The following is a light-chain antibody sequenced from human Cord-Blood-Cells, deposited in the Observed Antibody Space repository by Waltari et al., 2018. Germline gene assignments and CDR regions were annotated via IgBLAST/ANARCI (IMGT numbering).Light chain of an antibody. CDR2: WAS. J-gene: IGKJ2*03. CDR3: QQYYSTPS. Sequence: EIVMTQSPDSLAVSLGEGATINCQSSQSVLYSSNNKNYLAWYQQKPGQPPKLLIYWASTRESGVPDRFSGSGSGTDFTLTISSLQAEDVAVYYCQQYYSTPSFGQGTKLEIK. V-gene: IGKV4-1*01. CDR1: QSVLYSSNNKNY.